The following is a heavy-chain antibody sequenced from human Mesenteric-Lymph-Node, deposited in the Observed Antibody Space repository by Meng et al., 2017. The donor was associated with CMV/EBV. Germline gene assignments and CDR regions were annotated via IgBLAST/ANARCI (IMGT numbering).Heavy chain of an antibody. V-gene: IGHV1-69*05. D-gene: IGHD6-19*01. CDR1: GDTFSSYA. Sequence: SVKVSCKASGDTFSSYAISWVRQAPGQGLEWMGGIIPIFGTANYAQKFQGRVTITTDESTSTAYMELSSLRSEDTAVYYCASSRYSSGRISFDYWGQGTLVTVSS. CDR2: IIPIFGTA. CDR3: ASSRYSSGRISFDY. J-gene: IGHJ4*02.